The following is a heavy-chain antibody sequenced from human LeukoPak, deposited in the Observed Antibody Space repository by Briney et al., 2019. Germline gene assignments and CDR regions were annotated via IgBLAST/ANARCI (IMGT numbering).Heavy chain of an antibody. CDR3: ARGGRTTIYFDY. V-gene: IGHV3-66*01. D-gene: IGHD5-12*01. CDR2: IYSGGST. CDR1: GFTVSSNY. J-gene: IGHJ4*02. Sequence: GGSLRLSCAASGFTVSSNYMSWVRQAPGKGLEWVSVIYSGGSTYYADSVKGRFTISRGNSKNTLYLQMNSLRAEDTAVYYCARGGRTTIYFDYWGQRTLVTVSS.